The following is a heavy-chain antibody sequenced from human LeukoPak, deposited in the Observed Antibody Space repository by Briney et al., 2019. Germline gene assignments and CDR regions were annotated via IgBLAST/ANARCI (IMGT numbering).Heavy chain of an antibody. Sequence: GGSLRLSCVASGFTFSDYFMTWIRQPPGKPLECVSYISTIDGIIYYADSVKDRFTISRDNAKSSPFLQMNNLRAEDTAVYYCAKASWGMDVWGQGSSVIVS. J-gene: IGHJ6*02. CDR2: ISTIDGII. CDR3: AKASWGMDV. CDR1: GFTFSDYF. V-gene: IGHV3-11*01.